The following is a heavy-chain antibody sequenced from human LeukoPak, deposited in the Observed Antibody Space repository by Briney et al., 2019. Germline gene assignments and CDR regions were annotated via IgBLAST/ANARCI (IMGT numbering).Heavy chain of an antibody. CDR3: ARGSRYYDSSGYYYSFDY. V-gene: IGHV1-8*01. J-gene: IGHJ4*02. CDR2: MNPNSGNT. Sequence: GASVKVSCKASGYTFTSYDINWVRQATGQGLEWMGWMNPNSGNTGYAQKFQGRVTMTRNTSISTAYMELSSLRSEDTAVYYCARGSRYYDSSGYYYSFDYWGQGTLVTVSS. D-gene: IGHD3-22*01. CDR1: GYTFTSYD.